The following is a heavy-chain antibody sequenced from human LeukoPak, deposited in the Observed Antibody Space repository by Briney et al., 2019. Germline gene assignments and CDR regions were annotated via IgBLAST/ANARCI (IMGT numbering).Heavy chain of an antibody. V-gene: IGHV3-23*01. J-gene: IGHJ4*02. CDR1: GFTLSSYA. Sequence: GGSLRLSCAASGFTLSSYAMSWVRQAPGKGLEWVSAISVSGNTYHADSVKGRFTISRDNAKNSLYLQMNSLRAGDTAVYYCARTIEMATISYFDYWGQGTLVTVSS. CDR3: ARTIEMATISYFDY. CDR2: ISVSGNT. D-gene: IGHD5-24*01.